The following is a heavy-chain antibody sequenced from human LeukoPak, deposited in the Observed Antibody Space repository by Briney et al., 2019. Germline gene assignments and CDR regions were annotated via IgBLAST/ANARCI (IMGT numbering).Heavy chain of an antibody. CDR1: GGSISSSSYY. V-gene: IGHV4-39*07. CDR3: ATNLLGYCSGGSCYGWFDP. D-gene: IGHD2-15*01. J-gene: IGHJ5*02. Sequence: SETLSLTCTVSGGSISSSSYYWGWIRQPPGKGLEWIGSIYYSGSTYYNPSLKSRVTISVDTSKNQFSLKLSSVTAADTAVYYCATNLLGYCSGGSCYGWFDPWGQGTLVTVSS. CDR2: IYYSGST.